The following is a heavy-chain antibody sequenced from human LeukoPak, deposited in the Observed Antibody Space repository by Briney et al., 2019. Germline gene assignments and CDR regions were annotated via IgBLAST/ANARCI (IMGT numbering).Heavy chain of an antibody. CDR3: ARDSSDILTGLTPFDY. J-gene: IGHJ4*02. D-gene: IGHD3-9*01. Sequence: PGGSLRLSCAASGFTFSSYEMNWVRQAPGQGLEWVSYISSDGVTKYYADSVKGRFTISRDNAKKSLYLQMSSLRAEDTAVYYCARDSSDILTGLTPFDYWGQGTLVTVS. V-gene: IGHV3-48*03. CDR2: ISSDGVTK. CDR1: GFTFSSYE.